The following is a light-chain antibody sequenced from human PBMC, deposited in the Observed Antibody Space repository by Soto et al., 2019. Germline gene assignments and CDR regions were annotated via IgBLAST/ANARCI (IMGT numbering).Light chain of an antibody. CDR2: DAA. J-gene: IGKJ5*01. Sequence: AIQLTQSPSSLSASVGDRVTITCRASQGIASNLAWYQQKPGRAPKLLIYDAASLESGVPSRFRGSGFGTDFPLTINSLQPEDFATYYCQQFNSYPLTFGQGTRLEIK. CDR3: QQFNSYPLT. CDR1: QGIASN. V-gene: IGKV1-13*02.